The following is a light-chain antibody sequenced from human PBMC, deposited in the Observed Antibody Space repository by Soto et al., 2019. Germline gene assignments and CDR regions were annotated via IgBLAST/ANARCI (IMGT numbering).Light chain of an antibody. CDR1: QSISRY. CDR3: QHYNSYSEA. CDR2: GAS. J-gene: IGKJ1*01. V-gene: IGKV1-5*01. Sequence: TQSPSTLSASVGDRVTITCRASQSISRYLIWYQQKPGKAPKLLIYGASSLQSGVPSRFSGSGSGTEFTLTISSLQPDDFATYYCQHYNSYSEAFGQGTKVDIK.